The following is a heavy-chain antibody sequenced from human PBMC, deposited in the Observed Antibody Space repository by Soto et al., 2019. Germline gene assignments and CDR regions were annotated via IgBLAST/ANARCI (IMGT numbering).Heavy chain of an antibody. J-gene: IGHJ4*02. D-gene: IGHD5-18*01. CDR1: GFSLSNTRMG. CDR3: ARIRWIREYYFDY. CDR2: IFSNDAK. Sequence: QVTLKESGPVLVKPTETLTLTCTVSGFSLSNTRMGVSWIRQPPGKALEWLAHIFSNDAKSYSTSLKSRLTISKDPSKSQVVLTVTNMAPVDTATYYCARIRWIREYYFDYWGQGTLVAVSS. V-gene: IGHV2-26*01.